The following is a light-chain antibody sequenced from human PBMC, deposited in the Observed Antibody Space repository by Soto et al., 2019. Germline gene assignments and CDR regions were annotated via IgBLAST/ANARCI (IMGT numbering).Light chain of an antibody. J-gene: IGLJ2*01. CDR3: CSYAGSSTVV. V-gene: IGLV2-23*02. CDR2: EVS. CDR1: SSDVGSYNL. Sequence: QFVLTQPASVSGSPGQSITISCTGTSSDVGSYNLVSWYQQHPGKAPKLMIYEVSKRPSGVSNRFSGSKSGNTASLTISGLQAEDEADYYCCSYAGSSTVVLGGGTKLTVL.